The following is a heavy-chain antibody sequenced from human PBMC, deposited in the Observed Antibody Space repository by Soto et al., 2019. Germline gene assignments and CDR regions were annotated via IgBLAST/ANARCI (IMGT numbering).Heavy chain of an antibody. D-gene: IGHD6-19*01. Sequence: QLQLQESGPGLVKPSETLSLTCTVSGGSISSSSYYWGWIRQPPGKGLEWIGSIYYSGSTYYNPSPNDRVTIPEDTSKNQFSLKLGSVTAAATAVYYCARTPYSSGWYFFFDYWGQGTLVTVSS. CDR2: IYYSGST. J-gene: IGHJ4*02. CDR3: ARTPYSSGWYFFFDY. V-gene: IGHV4-39*01. CDR1: GGSISSSSYY.